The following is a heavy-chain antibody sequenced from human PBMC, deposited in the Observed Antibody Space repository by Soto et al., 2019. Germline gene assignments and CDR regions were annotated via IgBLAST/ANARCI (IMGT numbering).Heavy chain of an antibody. CDR3: ARRGDSSWYDY. CDR1: GGSISSRPYY. V-gene: IGHV4-39*01. D-gene: IGHD6-13*01. Sequence: QLQLQESGPGLVKPSETLSLTCTVSGGSISSRPYYWDWIRQPPGKRLVWIGSIHYTGNTYYTPSLKSRVTLAADTSKNQFSLMLSTVAAAHTALYFCARRGDSSWYDYWGQGTLVTVSS. CDR2: IHYTGNT. J-gene: IGHJ4*02.